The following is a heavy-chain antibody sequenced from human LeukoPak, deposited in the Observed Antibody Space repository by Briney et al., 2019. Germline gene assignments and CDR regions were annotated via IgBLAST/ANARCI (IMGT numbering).Heavy chain of an antibody. V-gene: IGHV3-74*01. CDR1: GFTFSSYG. J-gene: IGHJ4*02. CDR2: INSDGSST. D-gene: IGHD1-26*01. CDR3: TRASGSYSNFDY. Sequence: GGSLRLSCAASGFTFSSYGMSWVRQAPGKGLVWVSRINSDGSSTSYADSVKGRFTISRDNSKTTLDLQMNSLRTEDTAIYYCTRASGSYSNFDYWGQGTLVTVSS.